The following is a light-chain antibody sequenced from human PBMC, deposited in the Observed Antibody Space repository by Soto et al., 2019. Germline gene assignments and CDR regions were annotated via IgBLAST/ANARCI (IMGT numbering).Light chain of an antibody. V-gene: IGLV1-40*01. CDR1: SSNIGAGYD. CDR2: DNS. Sequence: QSVLTQPLSVSGAPGQRVTISCTGSSSNIGAGYDVHWYQQLPGTAPKLLIYDNSNRPSGVPDRFSGSKSGTSASLAITGLQAEDAADYYCQSYDSSLSGSVFGGGTKLTVL. J-gene: IGLJ2*01. CDR3: QSYDSSLSGSV.